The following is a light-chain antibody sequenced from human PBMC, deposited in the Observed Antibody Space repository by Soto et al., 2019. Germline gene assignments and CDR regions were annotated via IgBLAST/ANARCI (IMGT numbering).Light chain of an antibody. CDR3: SSYTSSSTL. V-gene: IGLV2-14*01. Sequence: QSALTQPASVSGSPGQSITISCTGTSSDVGGYNYVSWYQQHPGRAPKLMIYEVSNRPSGVSHRFSGSKSGNTASLTISGLQAEDEAEYYCSSYTSSSTLFGGGTKLTVL. J-gene: IGLJ2*01. CDR2: EVS. CDR1: SSDVGGYNY.